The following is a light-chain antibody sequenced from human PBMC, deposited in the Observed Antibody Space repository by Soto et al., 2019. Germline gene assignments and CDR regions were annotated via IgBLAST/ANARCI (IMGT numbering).Light chain of an antibody. J-gene: IGKJ4*01. CDR2: AAS. Sequence: EIVMTQSPATLSVSPGERATLSCRASQSVSTNLAWYQQKPGQAPRLLIYAASVRATGIPARFSGSGSGTEFTLTISSLQSEDFAVYYCQQYDERPPNLSFGXGT. CDR1: QSVSTN. V-gene: IGKV3-15*01. CDR3: QQYDERPPNLS.